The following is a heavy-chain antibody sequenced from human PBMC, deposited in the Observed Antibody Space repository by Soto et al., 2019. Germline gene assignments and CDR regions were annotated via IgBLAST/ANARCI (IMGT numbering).Heavy chain of an antibody. CDR1: GYSISSYYY. V-gene: IGHV4-38-2*01. CDR3: ARVGPWVPYYYDSSPYTFENGFDP. CDR2: SYHGGTT. J-gene: IGHJ5*02. Sequence: PAETLSLTCAASGYSISSYYYCGWLRPPPGKRLEGIGSSYHGGTTYYNPSLNSRFTLSMDMTNNQLSLQMNSVTAADTAVYYCARVGPWVPYYYDSSPYTFENGFDPWGQGTLVTVSS. D-gene: IGHD3-22*01.